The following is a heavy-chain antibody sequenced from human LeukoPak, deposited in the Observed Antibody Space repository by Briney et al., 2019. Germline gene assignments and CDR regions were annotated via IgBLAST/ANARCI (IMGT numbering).Heavy chain of an antibody. CDR1: GGSISSSSYY. CDR2: IYYSEST. V-gene: IGHV4-39*01. Sequence: SETLSLTCTVSGGSISSSSYYWGWIRQPPGKGLEWIGSIYYSESTYYNPSLKSRVTISVDTSKNQFSLKLSSVTAADTAVYYCASPKDYYYYGMDVWGQGTTVTVSS. CDR3: ASPKDYYYYGMDV. J-gene: IGHJ6*02.